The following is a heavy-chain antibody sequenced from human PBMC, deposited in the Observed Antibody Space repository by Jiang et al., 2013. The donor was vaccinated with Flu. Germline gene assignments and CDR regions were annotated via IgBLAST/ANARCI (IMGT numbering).Heavy chain of an antibody. J-gene: IGHJ4*02. CDR2: SMKGATP. V-gene: IGHV4-59*01. Sequence: QTLSLTCSVSGGGTAHYYWSWIRQSPREGTGVDWGSSMKGATPSTTPPLKNRVTMSVDPSRDQMSLKVTSVSAADTAVYYCARGYSYDLYGNKGGFDYWGQGIRVTVSS. D-gene: IGHD3-22*01. CDR1: GGGTAHYY. CDR3: ARGYSYDLYGNKGGFDY.